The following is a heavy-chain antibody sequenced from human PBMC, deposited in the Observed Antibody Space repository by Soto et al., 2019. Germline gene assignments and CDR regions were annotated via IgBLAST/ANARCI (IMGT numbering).Heavy chain of an antibody. J-gene: IGHJ4*02. V-gene: IGHV3-30*14. CDR2: ISYDGSIK. CDR1: GFTFTTYA. CDR3: STPYYYDSRGHLTLSFFAH. D-gene: IGHD3-22*01. Sequence: QVQLVESGGGVVQPGGSLRLSCAASGFTFTTYAMHWVRQAPGKGLEWVAVISYDGSIKDYADSVKGRFTISRDNSKNTLFLQMNSLKAEDTGVYFCSTPYYYDSRGHLTLSFFAHWGQGTLVAVSS.